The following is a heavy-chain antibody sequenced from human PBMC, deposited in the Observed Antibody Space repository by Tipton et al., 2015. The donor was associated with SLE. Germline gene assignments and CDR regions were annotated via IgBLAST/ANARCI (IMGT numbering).Heavy chain of an antibody. D-gene: IGHD3-22*01. CDR1: GYSFTSYW. CDR3: ARQQRYDSSGYSPFDY. Sequence: QLVQSGAEVKKPGESLKISCKGSGYSFTSYWIGWVRQMPGKGLEWMGIIYPGDSDTRYNPSFQGQVTISADKSISTAYLQWSSLKASDTAMYYCARQQRYDSSGYSPFDYWGQGTLVTVSS. J-gene: IGHJ4*02. CDR2: IYPGDSDT. V-gene: IGHV5-51*01.